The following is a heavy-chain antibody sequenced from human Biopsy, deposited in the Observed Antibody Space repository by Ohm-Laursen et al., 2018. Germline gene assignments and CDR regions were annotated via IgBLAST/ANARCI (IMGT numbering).Heavy chain of an antibody. J-gene: IGHJ4*02. D-gene: IGHD6-25*01. CDR3: ARDRSGLTLTTLDY. Sequence: SLRLSCTASGFIFDNYGMHWVRQAPGKGLEWVSGINWNSGDIVYADSVKGRFTISRDNAKNSLSLQMNSLRAEDTALYYCARDRSGLTLTTLDYWGQGALVTVSS. V-gene: IGHV3-9*01. CDR1: GFIFDNYG. CDR2: INWNSGDI.